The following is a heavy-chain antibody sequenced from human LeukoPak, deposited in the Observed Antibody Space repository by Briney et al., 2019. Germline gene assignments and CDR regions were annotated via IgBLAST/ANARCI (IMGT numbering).Heavy chain of an antibody. D-gene: IGHD3-9*01. CDR2: ISSSGSTI. J-gene: IGHJ4*02. Sequence: PGGSLRLSCAASGFTFSSYEMNWVRQAPGKGLEWVSYISSSGSTIYYADSVKGRFTISRDNAKNSLYLQMNSLRAEDTAVYYCARDAKNYDILTGYHTGVIFDYWGQGTLVTVSS. CDR1: GFTFSSYE. V-gene: IGHV3-48*03. CDR3: ARDAKNYDILTGYHTGVIFDY.